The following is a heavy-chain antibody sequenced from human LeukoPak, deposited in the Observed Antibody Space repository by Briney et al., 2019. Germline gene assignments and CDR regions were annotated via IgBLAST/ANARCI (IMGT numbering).Heavy chain of an antibody. Sequence: AASVKVSCKASGYTFTSYGISWVRQAPGQGLEWMGWISAYNGNTNYAQKLQGRVTMTTDTSTSTAYMELRSLRSDDTAVYYCARVNGDPYYYYYYGMDVWGQGTTVTVSS. J-gene: IGHJ6*02. D-gene: IGHD4-17*01. CDR1: GYTFTSYG. CDR3: ARVNGDPYYYYYYGMDV. V-gene: IGHV1-18*01. CDR2: ISAYNGNT.